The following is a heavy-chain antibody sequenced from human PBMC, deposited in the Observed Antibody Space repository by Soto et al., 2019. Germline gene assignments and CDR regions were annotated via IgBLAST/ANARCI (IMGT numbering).Heavy chain of an antibody. Sequence: PSETLSLTCTVSGGSISSYYWSWIRQPPGKGLEWIGYIYYSGSTNYNPSLKSRVTISVDTSKNQFSLKLSSVTAADTAVYYCARVGSGWSMGYNWFDPWGQGTLVTVSS. CDR3: ARVGSGWSMGYNWFDP. V-gene: IGHV4-59*01. J-gene: IGHJ5*02. CDR2: IYYSGST. CDR1: GGSISSYY. D-gene: IGHD6-19*01.